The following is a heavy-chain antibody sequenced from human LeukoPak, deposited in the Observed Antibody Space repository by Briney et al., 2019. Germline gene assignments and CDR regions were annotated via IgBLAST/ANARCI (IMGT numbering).Heavy chain of an antibody. CDR3: ARDRQGLPEY. CDR2: IYYSGST. V-gene: IGHV4-59*11. CDR1: VDSISSHY. J-gene: IGHJ4*02. Sequence: PSETLSLTCTVSVDSISSHYGSWIRQPPGEGLEWIGYIYYSGSTNYNPSLKSRVNISVDTSKNQCSLKLSSVTAADTAVYYCARDRQGLPEYWRQGSLVTVSS.